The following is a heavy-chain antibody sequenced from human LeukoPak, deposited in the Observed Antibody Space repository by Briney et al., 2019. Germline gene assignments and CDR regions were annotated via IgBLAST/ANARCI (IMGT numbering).Heavy chain of an antibody. J-gene: IGHJ4*02. CDR2: ISYDGSNK. D-gene: IGHD6-6*01. CDR1: GFTFRNSG. Sequence: GRSLRLSCAASGFTFRNSGIHWGRQGPGKGLEWVIVISYDGSNKYYADSVKGRFTISRDNSKNTLFLQMNSLRAEDTAVYYCAKDVYSSSSFDYWGQGTLVTVSS. CDR3: AKDVYSSSSFDY. V-gene: IGHV3-30*18.